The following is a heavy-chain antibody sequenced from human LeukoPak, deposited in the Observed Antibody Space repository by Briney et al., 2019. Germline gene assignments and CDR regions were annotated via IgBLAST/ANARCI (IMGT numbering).Heavy chain of an antibody. D-gene: IGHD3-22*01. CDR3: AREGGPDSSGWGYFDY. CDR1: GFTFSSYG. V-gene: IGHV3-33*01. J-gene: IGHJ4*02. CDR2: IWYDGSNK. Sequence: GGSLRLSCAASGFTFSSYGMHWVRQAPGKGLEWVAVIWYDGSNKYYADSVKGRFTISRDNSKNTLYLQMNSLRAEDTAVYYCAREGGPDSSGWGYFDYWGQGTLVTVSS.